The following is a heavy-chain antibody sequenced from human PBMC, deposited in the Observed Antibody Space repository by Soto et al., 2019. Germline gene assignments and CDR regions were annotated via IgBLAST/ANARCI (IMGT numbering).Heavy chain of an antibody. CDR1: GYTFTGYA. V-gene: IGHV1-3*05. J-gene: IGHJ4*02. CDR3: ARSAVSPSGGLMGRFDY. Sequence: QVQLVQSGAEEKKPGASVKVSCKASGYTFTGYAMHWVRQAPGQRLEWMGWINAGNGNTKYSQKSQGRXTXTXHTSASTAYMELSSLGSEDTAIYFCARSAVSPSGGLMGRFDYWGQGNLVTVSS. D-gene: IGHD3-16*01. CDR2: INAGNGNT.